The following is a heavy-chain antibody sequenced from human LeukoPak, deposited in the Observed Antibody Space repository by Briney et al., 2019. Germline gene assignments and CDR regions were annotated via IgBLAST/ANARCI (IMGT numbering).Heavy chain of an antibody. CDR3: STDFWRLGFDY. CDR2: IRGKALGWTT. J-gene: IGHJ4*02. CDR1: GFTFADYG. V-gene: IGHV3-49*03. D-gene: IGHD3-3*01. Sequence: GGSLRLSCIGSGFTFADYGLGWFRQAPGKGLEWVGFIRGKALGWTTEYAASVKGRFSMSRDDSKNIAYLQMDNLKTEDTAVYYCSTDFWRLGFDYWGQGTLVTVSS.